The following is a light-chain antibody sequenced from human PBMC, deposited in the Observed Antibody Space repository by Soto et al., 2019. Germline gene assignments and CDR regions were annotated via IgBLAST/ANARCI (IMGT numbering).Light chain of an antibody. J-gene: IGKJ4*02. CDR3: QHYGSTPWS. CDR2: GAS. CDR1: QSVSSTY. V-gene: IGKV3-20*01. Sequence: EGVLTQSPGTLSLSPGERATLSCRASQSVSSTYLAWYQQRPGQAPRLLIYGASTRATDIPDGISGNGSGTDFTLTVSRLEPEDFAVYYCQHYGSTPWSFGRGTKLEI.